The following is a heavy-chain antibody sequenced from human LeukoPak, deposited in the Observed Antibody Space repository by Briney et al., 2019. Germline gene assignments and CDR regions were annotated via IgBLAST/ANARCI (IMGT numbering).Heavy chain of an antibody. D-gene: IGHD6-6*01. J-gene: IGHJ4*02. CDR2: ISAYNGNT. CDR1: GYTFTSYG. Sequence: ASVKVSCKASGYTFTSYGISWVRQAPGQGLEWMGWISAYNGNTNYAQKLQGRVTMTTDTSTSTAYVELRSLRSDDTAVYYCARDLGAARPDFDYWGQGTLVTVSS. V-gene: IGHV1-18*01. CDR3: ARDLGAARPDFDY.